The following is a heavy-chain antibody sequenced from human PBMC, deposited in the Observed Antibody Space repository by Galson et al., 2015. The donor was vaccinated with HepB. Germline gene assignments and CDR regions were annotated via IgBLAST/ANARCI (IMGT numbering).Heavy chain of an antibody. Sequence: SLRLSCAASGFTFSGSGIHWVRQASGKGLEWVGHVRGKGNNYATAYAASVKGRFTISRDDSKNTAYLQMNSLKTEDTAVYYCTRPGESSGYLNWGQGTLVTVSS. V-gene: IGHV3-73*01. CDR2: VRGKGNNYAT. J-gene: IGHJ4*02. D-gene: IGHD3-22*01. CDR3: TRPGESSGYLN. CDR1: GFTFSGSG.